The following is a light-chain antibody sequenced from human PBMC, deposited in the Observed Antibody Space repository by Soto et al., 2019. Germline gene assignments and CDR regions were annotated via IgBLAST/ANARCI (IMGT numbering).Light chain of an antibody. J-gene: IGLJ2*01. V-gene: IGLV2-14*01. CDR1: SSDVGAYPY. CDR2: DDS. CDR3: SSYTTSSTLEV. Sequence: QSALTQPASVSGSPGQSITISCTGTSSDVGAYPYVSWYQQHPGKAPKLMIYDDSNRPSGVSNRFSGSKSGNTASLTISGLQAEDEADYYCSSYTTSSTLEVFGGGTKLTVL.